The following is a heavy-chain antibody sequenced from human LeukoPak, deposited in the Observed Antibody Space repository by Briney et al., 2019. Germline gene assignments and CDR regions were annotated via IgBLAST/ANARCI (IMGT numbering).Heavy chain of an antibody. CDR3: AKGQERESRLDS. CDR1: GFTFSSYA. V-gene: IGHV3-30*04. CDR2: ISYDGSNK. Sequence: GGSLRLSCAASGFTFSSYAMHWVRQAPGKGLEWVAIISYDGSNKYYADSVKGRFTISRDNSKNTLYLQMNSLRAEDTALYYCAKGQERESRLDSWGQGTLVTVSS. D-gene: IGHD1-1*01. J-gene: IGHJ4*02.